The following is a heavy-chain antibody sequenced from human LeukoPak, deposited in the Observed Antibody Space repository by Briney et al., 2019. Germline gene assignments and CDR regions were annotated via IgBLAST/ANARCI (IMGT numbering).Heavy chain of an antibody. V-gene: IGHV3-21*01. J-gene: IGHJ4*02. CDR3: ASCSGGSCYSVGDY. CDR1: GFTFSSYS. Sequence: GGSRRVSCAASGFTFSSYSMNWVRQAPGKGLEWVSSISSSSSCIYYADSVKGRFTISRDNAKNSLYLQMNSLRAEDTAVYYCASCSGGSCYSVGDYWGQGTLVTVSS. D-gene: IGHD2-15*01. CDR2: ISSSSSCI.